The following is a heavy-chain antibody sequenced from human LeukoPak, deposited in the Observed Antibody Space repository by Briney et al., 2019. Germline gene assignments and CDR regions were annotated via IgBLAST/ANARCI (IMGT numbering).Heavy chain of an antibody. CDR1: GGSVTSTNW. J-gene: IGHJ4*02. Sequence: ASETLSLTCGVSGGSVTSTNWWTWVRQPPGKGLEWIGEVHLDGRTNYNPSLKSRLTMSVDLSENHVSLKLTSVTAADTAVYYCAREGGFYRPLDYSGQGTLVTVSS. CDR2: VHLDGRT. D-gene: IGHD3-3*01. CDR3: AREGGFYRPLDY. V-gene: IGHV4-4*02.